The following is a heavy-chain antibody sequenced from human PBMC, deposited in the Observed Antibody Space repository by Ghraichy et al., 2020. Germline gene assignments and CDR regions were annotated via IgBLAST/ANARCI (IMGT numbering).Heavy chain of an antibody. J-gene: IGHJ4*02. Sequence: GGSLRLSCAASGFTFSSYAMHWVRQAPGKGLEYVSAISSNGGSTYYANSVKGRFTISRDNSKNTLYLQMGSLRAEDMAVYYCAREGQGYSSSWFVAGAGYFDYWGQGTLVTVSS. CDR1: GFTFSSYA. V-gene: IGHV3-64*01. CDR3: AREGQGYSSSWFVAGAGYFDY. CDR2: ISSNGGST. D-gene: IGHD6-13*01.